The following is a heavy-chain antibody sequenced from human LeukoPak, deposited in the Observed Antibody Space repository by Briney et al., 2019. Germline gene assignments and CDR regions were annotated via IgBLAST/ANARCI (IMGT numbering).Heavy chain of an antibody. J-gene: IGHJ6*02. CDR1: GYTFTSYS. Sequence: GASVKVSCKASGYTFTSYSISWVRQAPGQGLEWMGWISAYNGNTNYAQKLQGRVTMTTDTSTSTAYMELRSLRSDDTAVYYCARGGGTGTTPYYYYGMDVWGQGTTVTVSS. D-gene: IGHD1-1*01. CDR3: ARGGGTGTTPYYYYGMDV. CDR2: ISAYNGNT. V-gene: IGHV1-18*01.